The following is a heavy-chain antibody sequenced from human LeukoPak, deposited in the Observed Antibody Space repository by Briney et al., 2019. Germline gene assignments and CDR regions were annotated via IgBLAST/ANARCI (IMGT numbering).Heavy chain of an antibody. J-gene: IGHJ4*02. CDR1: GYTFTSYD. D-gene: IGHD5-18*01. Sequence: GASVKVSCKASGYTFTSYDINWVRQATRQGIEWMGWMNPNSGNTDYVQKFQGRVTMTRNTSISTAYTELSSLRPEDPAPYYCARSPRYSFGLFDYWGQGTLVTVSS. V-gene: IGHV1-8*01. CDR2: MNPNSGNT. CDR3: ARSPRYSFGLFDY.